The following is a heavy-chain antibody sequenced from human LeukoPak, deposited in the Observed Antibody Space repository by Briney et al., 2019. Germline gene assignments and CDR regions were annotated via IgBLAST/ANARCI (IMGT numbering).Heavy chain of an antibody. D-gene: IGHD3-10*01. Sequence: SETLSLTCTVSGDSISSNYWSWIRQPPGKGLEWIGEINHSGSTNYNPSLKSRVTISVDTSKNQFSLKLSSVTAADTAVYYCARGLSPRINMVRGVRPPFRGVFDYWGQGTLVTVSS. CDR2: INHSGST. J-gene: IGHJ4*02. CDR3: ARGLSPRINMVRGVRPPFRGVFDY. CDR1: GDSISSNY. V-gene: IGHV4-34*01.